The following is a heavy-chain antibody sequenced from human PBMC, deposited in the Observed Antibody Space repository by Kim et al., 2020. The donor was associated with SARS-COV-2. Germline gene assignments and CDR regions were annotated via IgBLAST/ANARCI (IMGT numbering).Heavy chain of an antibody. CDR3: ARAYCGGDCYPFDY. J-gene: IGHJ4*02. V-gene: IGHV1-18*01. D-gene: IGHD2-21*02. Sequence: ARKLQGRVTMTTDTSTSTAYMELRSLRSDDTAVYYCARAYCGGDCYPFDYWGQGTLVTVSS.